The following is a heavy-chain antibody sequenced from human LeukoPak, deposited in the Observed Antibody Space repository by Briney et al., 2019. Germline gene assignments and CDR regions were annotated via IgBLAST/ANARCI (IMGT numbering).Heavy chain of an antibody. D-gene: IGHD6-19*01. CDR2: IRGSGGST. Sequence: PGGSLRLSCAASGFTFSNAWMSWVRQAPGKGLEWVSVIRGSGGSTYYADSVKGRFTISRDNSKNTLYLQMSSLRAEDTAVYYCAKDAVAGPPDYGMDVWGQGTTVTVSS. J-gene: IGHJ6*02. CDR3: AKDAVAGPPDYGMDV. V-gene: IGHV3-23*01. CDR1: GFTFSNAW.